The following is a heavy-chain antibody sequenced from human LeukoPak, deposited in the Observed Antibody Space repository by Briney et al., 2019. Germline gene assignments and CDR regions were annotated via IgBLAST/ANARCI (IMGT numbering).Heavy chain of an antibody. Sequence: PGGSLRLSCAASGFTFSNAWMNWVRQAPGKGLEWVGRIKSKTDGGTTDYAAPVKGRFTISRDDSKNTLYLQMNSLKTEDTAVYYCARVEEVSSSWPFDYWGQGTLVTVSS. V-gene: IGHV3-15*07. CDR3: ARVEEVSSSWPFDY. J-gene: IGHJ4*02. CDR2: IKSKTDGGTT. CDR1: GFTFSNAW. D-gene: IGHD6-13*01.